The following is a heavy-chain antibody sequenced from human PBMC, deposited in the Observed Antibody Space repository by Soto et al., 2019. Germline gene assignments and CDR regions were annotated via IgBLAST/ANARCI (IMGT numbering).Heavy chain of an antibody. CDR3: ASRDPGTSVDY. Sequence: QVQLQESGPGLVKPSGTLSLTCAVSGGSFTSNNWWTWVRQPPGQGLEWIGEIYRTGSTNYNPSPRSRVTISLDKSENQVPLKVTSLAAAVTAVYYCASRDPGTSVDYWGQGTLVTVSS. CDR2: IYRTGST. D-gene: IGHD1-7*01. J-gene: IGHJ4*02. CDR1: GGSFTSNNW. V-gene: IGHV4-4*02.